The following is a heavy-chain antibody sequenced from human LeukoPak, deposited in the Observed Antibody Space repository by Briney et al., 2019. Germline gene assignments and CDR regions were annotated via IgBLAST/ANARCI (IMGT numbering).Heavy chain of an antibody. CDR2: IYHSGST. Sequence: PSETLSLTCTVSGYSISSGYYWGWIRQPPGKGLEWIGSIYHSGSTYYNPSLRSRVTISVDTSKNQFSLKLSSVTAADTAVYYCARQIYWFDPWGQGTLVSVSS. V-gene: IGHV4-38-2*02. CDR1: GYSISSGYY. CDR3: ARQIYWFDP. J-gene: IGHJ5*02.